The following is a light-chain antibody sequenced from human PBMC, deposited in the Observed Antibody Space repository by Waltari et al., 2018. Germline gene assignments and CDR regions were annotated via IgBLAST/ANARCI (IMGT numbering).Light chain of an antibody. CDR2: AAS. V-gene: IGKV1D-12*01. CDR1: QRITSW. CDR3: QQADSLPLT. J-gene: IGKJ4*01. Sequence: DIQMTQSPSSVSSSVGDTVTITCRASQRITSWLAWYQQKPGKVPKLLIYAASSLQSGVPSRFSGSGSGADFTLTISSLQPEDFATYYCQQADSLPLTFGGGTKVEIK.